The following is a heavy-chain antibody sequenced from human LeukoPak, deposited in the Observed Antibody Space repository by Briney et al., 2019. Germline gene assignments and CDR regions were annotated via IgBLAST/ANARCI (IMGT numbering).Heavy chain of an antibody. V-gene: IGHV4-34*01. CDR2: INHSGST. CDR1: GGSFSGYY. CDR3: ARGRNYDFWSGFGLYYFDY. D-gene: IGHD3-3*01. J-gene: IGHJ4*02. Sequence: TSETLSLTCAVYGGSFSGYYWSWIRQPPGKGLEWIGEINHSGSTNHNPSLKSRVTISVDTSKNQFSLKLSSVTAADTAVYYCARGRNYDFWSGFGLYYFDYWGQGTLVTVSS.